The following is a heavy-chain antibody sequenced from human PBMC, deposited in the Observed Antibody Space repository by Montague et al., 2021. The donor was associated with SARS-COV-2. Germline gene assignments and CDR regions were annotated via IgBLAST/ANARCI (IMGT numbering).Heavy chain of an antibody. V-gene: IGHV4-4*02. Sequence: SETLSLTCAVSGVSIGSNNWWRWVRQPPGKGLEWIGEIYHSGSTNYNPSLKSRVTISVDKSKNQFSLKMSSVTAADTAVFYCARGLGCSGGRCYGDWLDPWGQGTLVTVSS. J-gene: IGHJ5*02. CDR2: IYHSGST. D-gene: IGHD2-15*01. CDR3: ARGLGCSGGRCYGDWLDP. CDR1: GVSIGSNNW.